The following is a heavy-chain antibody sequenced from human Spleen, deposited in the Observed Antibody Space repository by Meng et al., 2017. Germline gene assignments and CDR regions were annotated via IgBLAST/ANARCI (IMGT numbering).Heavy chain of an antibody. CDR1: GGTFSSYA. CDR3: ARDLDYGGNSY. Sequence: QVQLGQAGAEVKKAGSSVKVSCKASGGTFSSYAISWVRQAPGQGLEWMGGIIPIFGTANYAQKFQGRVTITADKSTSTAYMELSSLRSEDTAVYYCARDLDYGGNSYWGQGTLVTVSS. CDR2: IIPIFGTA. D-gene: IGHD4-23*01. V-gene: IGHV1-69*06. J-gene: IGHJ4*02.